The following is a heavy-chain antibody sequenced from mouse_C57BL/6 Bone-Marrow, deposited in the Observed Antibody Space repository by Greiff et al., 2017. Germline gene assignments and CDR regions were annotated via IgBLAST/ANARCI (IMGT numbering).Heavy chain of an antibody. CDR3: TPYYPGFAY. V-gene: IGHV14-4*01. Sequence: EVQLQQPGAELVRPGASVKLSCTASGFNIKDDYMDWVKQRPEQGLEWIGWIDPENGDTEYASKFQGKATITADTSSNPAYLQLSSLTSEDTAVYYCTPYYPGFAYWGQGTLVTVSA. CDR1: GFNIKDDY. CDR2: IDPENGDT. J-gene: IGHJ3*01. D-gene: IGHD1-1*01.